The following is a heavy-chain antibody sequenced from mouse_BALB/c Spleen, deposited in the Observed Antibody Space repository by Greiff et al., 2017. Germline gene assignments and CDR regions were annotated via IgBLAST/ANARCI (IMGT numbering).Heavy chain of an antibody. D-gene: IGHD2-3*01. Sequence: EVQLVESGPGLVKPSQSLSLTCTVTGYSITSDYAWNWIRQFPGNKLEWMGYISYSGSTSYNPSLKSRISITRDTSKNQFFLQLNSVTTEDTATYYCARWDYDGYYAMDYWGQGTSVTVSS. CDR2: ISYSGST. J-gene: IGHJ4*01. CDR1: GYSITSDYA. CDR3: ARWDYDGYYAMDY. V-gene: IGHV3-2*02.